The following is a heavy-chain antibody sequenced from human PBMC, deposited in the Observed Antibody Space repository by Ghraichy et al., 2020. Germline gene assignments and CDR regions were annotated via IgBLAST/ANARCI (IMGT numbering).Heavy chain of an antibody. D-gene: IGHD3-16*01. CDR1: DGSISTYY. V-gene: IGHV4-59*01. CDR2: IFYSGTT. Sequence: SETLSLTCTVSDGSISTYYWSWIRKPPGKGLEWIGYIFYSGTTTYNPSLKSRVTMSVDTSKNQISLKMSSVTAADTAVYYCARGLVAGLGGVADSWGQATLVTVCS. J-gene: IGHJ4*02. CDR3: ARGLVAGLGGVADS.